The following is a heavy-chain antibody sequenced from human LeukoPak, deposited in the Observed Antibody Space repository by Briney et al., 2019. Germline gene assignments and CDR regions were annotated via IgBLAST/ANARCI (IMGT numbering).Heavy chain of an antibody. Sequence: PSETLSLTCSVSGDYISSYYWTWIRQSPGKGLEWIGQTYFGGTANYNPTFKSRVTMSGGTSTNRFSLRLSSVTAADTAVYYCDRSGYGDGGSLDYWGQGTLVTVSS. D-gene: IGHD4-17*01. CDR2: TYFGGTA. V-gene: IGHV4-59*08. CDR1: GDYISSYY. CDR3: DRSGYGDGGSLDY. J-gene: IGHJ4*02.